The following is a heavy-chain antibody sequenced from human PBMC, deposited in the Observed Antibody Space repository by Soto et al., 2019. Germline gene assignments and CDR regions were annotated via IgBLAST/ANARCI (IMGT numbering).Heavy chain of an antibody. V-gene: IGHV1-69*13. D-gene: IGHD1-20*01. J-gene: IGHJ6*02. Sequence: GASVKVSCKASGGTFSSYAISWVRQAPGQGLEWMGGIIPIFGTANYAQKFQGRVTITADESTSTAYMELSSLRSEDTAVYYCARVTNWNDVSYYYGMDVWGQGTTVTVSS. CDR3: ARVTNWNDVSYYYGMDV. CDR2: IIPIFGTA. CDR1: GGTFSSYA.